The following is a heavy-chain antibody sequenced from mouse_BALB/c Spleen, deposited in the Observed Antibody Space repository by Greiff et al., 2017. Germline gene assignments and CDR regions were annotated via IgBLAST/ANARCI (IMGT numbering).Heavy chain of an antibody. CDR1: GYSITSDYA. D-gene: IGHD3-1*01. CDR2: ISYSGST. Sequence: EVQRVESGPGLVKPSQSLSLTCTVTGYSITSDYAWNWIRQFPGNKLEWMGYISYSGSTSYNPSLKSRISITRDTSKNQFFLQLNSVTTEDTATYYCARISSGYDAMDYWGQGTSVTVSS. V-gene: IGHV3-2*02. CDR3: ARISSGYDAMDY. J-gene: IGHJ4*01.